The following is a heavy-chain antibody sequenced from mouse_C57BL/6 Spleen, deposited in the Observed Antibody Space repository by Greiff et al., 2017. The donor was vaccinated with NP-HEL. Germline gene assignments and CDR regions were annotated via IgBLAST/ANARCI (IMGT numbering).Heavy chain of an antibody. J-gene: IGHJ3*01. D-gene: IGHD2-4*01. Sequence: VQLQQSGAELMKPGASVKLSCKATGYTFTGYWIEWVKQWPGHGLEWIGEILPGSGSTNYNEKFKGKATFTADTSSNTTYMQLSSLTTKDSAINYCARDDNASARFAYWGQGTLVTVSA. V-gene: IGHV1-9*01. CDR1: GYTFTGYW. CDR3: ARDDNASARFAY. CDR2: ILPGSGST.